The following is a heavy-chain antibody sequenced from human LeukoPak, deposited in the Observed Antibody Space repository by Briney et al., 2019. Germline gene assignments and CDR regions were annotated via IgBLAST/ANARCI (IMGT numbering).Heavy chain of an antibody. CDR2: IYTSGST. V-gene: IGHV4-61*02. CDR1: GGSISSGSYY. J-gene: IGHJ6*03. Sequence: SETLSLTCTVSGGSISSGSYYWSWIRQPAGKGLEWIGRIYTSGSTNYNPFLKSRVTISVDTSKNQFSLKLSSVTAADTAVYYCARTQYSSGWYDGYYYYYYMDVWGKGTTVTVSS. D-gene: IGHD6-19*01. CDR3: ARTQYSSGWYDGYYYYYYMDV.